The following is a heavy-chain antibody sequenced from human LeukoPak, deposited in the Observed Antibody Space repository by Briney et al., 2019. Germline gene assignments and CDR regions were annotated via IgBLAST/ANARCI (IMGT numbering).Heavy chain of an antibody. V-gene: IGHV3-23*01. J-gene: IGHJ2*01. D-gene: IGHD3-22*01. Sequence: GGSLRLSCAASGFTFSSYAMSWVRQAPGKGLEWVSAISGSGGSTYYADSVKGRFTISRDNSKNTLYLQMNSLRAEDTAVYHCAKDRRVYYDSSGYPDWYFDLWGRGTLVTVSS. CDR1: GFTFSSYA. CDR2: ISGSGGST. CDR3: AKDRRVYYDSSGYPDWYFDL.